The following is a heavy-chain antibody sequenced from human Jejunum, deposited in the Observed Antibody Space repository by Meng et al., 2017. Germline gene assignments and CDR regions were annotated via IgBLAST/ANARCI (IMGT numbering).Heavy chain of an antibody. CDR1: GYMSTAYD. CDR3: ARINGYDYGHVLDY. V-gene: IGHV1-3*01. D-gene: IGHD5-12*01. J-gene: IGHJ4*02. Sequence: QVQLVQSGAEVEKPGAPGKVSCRAPGYMSTAYDIHWVRQAPGQRLEWMGWINGGNGNTKYSQRFQDRVSLTRDTSANTAYMELSRLRSEDTAMYYCARINGYDYGHVLDYWGQGTLVTVSS. CDR2: INGGNGNT.